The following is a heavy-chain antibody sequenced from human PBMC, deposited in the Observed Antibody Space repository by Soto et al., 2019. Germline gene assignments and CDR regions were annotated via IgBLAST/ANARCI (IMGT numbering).Heavy chain of an antibody. D-gene: IGHD3-9*01. Sequence: GGSLRLSCVASGFNLSHPWITWVRQAAGKGLEWVGRIKSKTDGGTADYAAPVKGRATISRDDSKNTVYLQMNSLKTEDTAVYYCTTGIYYDILTGYHNVAYWGQGALVTVSS. CDR2: IKSKTDGGTA. J-gene: IGHJ4*02. V-gene: IGHV3-15*01. CDR1: GFNLSHPW. CDR3: TTGIYYDILTGYHNVAY.